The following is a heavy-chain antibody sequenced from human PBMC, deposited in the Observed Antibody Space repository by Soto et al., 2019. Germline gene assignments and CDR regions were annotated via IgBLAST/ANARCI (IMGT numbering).Heavy chain of an antibody. CDR3: ARVPTWYKAMDV. CDR1: GDTLGSNC. V-gene: IGHV1-18*01. D-gene: IGHD1-1*01. CDR2: ISAHTGNT. Sequence: GDTLGSNCISWVRQAPGQGHEWMGWISAHTGNTDYAQKFQGRVTMTTDTSTSTGYMELRSLRSGDTAVYYCARVPTWYKAMDVWGKGTMVTVSS. J-gene: IGHJ6*03.